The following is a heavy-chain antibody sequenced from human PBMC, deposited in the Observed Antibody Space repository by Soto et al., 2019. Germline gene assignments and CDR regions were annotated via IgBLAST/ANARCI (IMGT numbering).Heavy chain of an antibody. CDR2: ISSDRDKK. V-gene: IGHV3-30*03. Sequence: QVQLVESGGGVVQPGRSLRLSCAASGFTFRSYDIHWVRQAPGKGLEWVAVISSDRDKKYYADSVRGRFTLSRDNSNNTLYLQITSLINEATALYYCTPSWHSEGAFDSWGHGTLVTVSS. CDR1: GFTFRSYD. D-gene: IGHD1-26*01. CDR3: TPSWHSEGAFDS. J-gene: IGHJ4*03.